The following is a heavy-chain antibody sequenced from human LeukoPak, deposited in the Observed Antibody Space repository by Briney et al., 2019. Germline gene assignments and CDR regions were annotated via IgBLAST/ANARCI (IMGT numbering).Heavy chain of an antibody. CDR2: VSGSGASS. Sequence: GGSLRLSCAASGFTFSIYWMSWVRQAPGKGLEWVCSVSGSGASSYFADSVKGRFTFSRDNSKNTLYLQMNSLRAEDTASYYCAREVGYLDYWGQGTLVTVAS. CDR1: GFTFSIYW. CDR3: AREVGYLDY. J-gene: IGHJ4*02. V-gene: IGHV3-23*01. D-gene: IGHD1-26*01.